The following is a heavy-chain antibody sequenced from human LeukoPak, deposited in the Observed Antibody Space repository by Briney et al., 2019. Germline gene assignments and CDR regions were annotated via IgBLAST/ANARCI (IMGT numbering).Heavy chain of an antibody. D-gene: IGHD3-3*01. CDR3: ARSFYYDFWSGSQNWFDP. Sequence: GSLRLSCAASGFSFSNAWMSWVRQPPGKGLEWIGEINHSGSTNYNPSLKSRVTISVDTSKNQFSLKLSSVTAADTAVYYCARSFYYDFWSGSQNWFDPWGQGTLVTVSS. CDR2: INHSGST. J-gene: IGHJ5*02. V-gene: IGHV4-4*02. CDR1: GFSFSNAW.